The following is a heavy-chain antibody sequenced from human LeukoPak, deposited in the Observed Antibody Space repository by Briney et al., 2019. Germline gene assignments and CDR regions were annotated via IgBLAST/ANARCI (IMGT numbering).Heavy chain of an antibody. Sequence: GGSLRLSCAAPGFTFSSYEMNWVRQAPGKGLEWVSYISSSGSTIYYADSVKGRFTISRDNAKNSLYLQMNSLRAEDTAVYYCASYRYSSRTIDYWGQGTLVIVSS. CDR2: ISSSGSTI. CDR1: GFTFSSYE. V-gene: IGHV3-48*03. D-gene: IGHD6-13*01. CDR3: ASYRYSSRTIDY. J-gene: IGHJ4*02.